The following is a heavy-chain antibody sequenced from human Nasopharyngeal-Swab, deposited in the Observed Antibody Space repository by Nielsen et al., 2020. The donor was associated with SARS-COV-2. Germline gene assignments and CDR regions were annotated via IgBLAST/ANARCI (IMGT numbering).Heavy chain of an antibody. CDR1: GFTFSSYA. Sequence: GGSLRLSCAASGFTFSSYAMSWVRQAPGKGLEWVSAISGSGGSTYYADSVKGRFTISRDNSKNTLYLQMNSLRAEDTAVHYCAKRGYLGYCSGGSCFFDYWGQGTLVTVSS. J-gene: IGHJ4*02. CDR2: ISGSGGST. CDR3: AKRGYLGYCSGGSCFFDY. V-gene: IGHV3-23*01. D-gene: IGHD2-15*01.